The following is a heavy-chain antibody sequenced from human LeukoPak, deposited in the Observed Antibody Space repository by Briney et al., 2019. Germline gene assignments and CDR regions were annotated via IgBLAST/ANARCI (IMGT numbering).Heavy chain of an antibody. CDR1: GFTFSTYA. CDR3: AKASYGLIDY. J-gene: IGHJ4*02. D-gene: IGHD3-10*01. V-gene: IGHV3-23*01. Sequence: GGSLRLSCAASGFTFSTYAMSWVRQAPGKGLEWVSAISGSGGSTYYVDSVKGRFTISRDSSKNTLYLQMNSLRAEDTAVYYCAKASYGLIDYWGQGTLVTVSS. CDR2: ISGSGGST.